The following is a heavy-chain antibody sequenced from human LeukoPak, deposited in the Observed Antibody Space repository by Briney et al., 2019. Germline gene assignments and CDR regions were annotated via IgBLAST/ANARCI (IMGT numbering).Heavy chain of an antibody. D-gene: IGHD6-19*01. CDR1: GFTFSSYA. J-gene: IGHJ4*02. V-gene: IGHV3-23*01. Sequence: PGGSLRPSCAASGFTFSSYAMSWVRQAPGKGLEWVSAISGSGGSTYYADSVKGRFTISRDNSKNTLYLQMNSLRAEDTAVYYCAKDGVESGWDIHFDYWGQGTLVTVSS. CDR2: ISGSGGST. CDR3: AKDGVESGWDIHFDY.